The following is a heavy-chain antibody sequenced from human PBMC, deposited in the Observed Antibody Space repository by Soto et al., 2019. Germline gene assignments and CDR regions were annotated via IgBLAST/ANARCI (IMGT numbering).Heavy chain of an antibody. CDR1: GGTFSSYA. J-gene: IGHJ4*02. D-gene: IGHD3-22*01. CDR2: IIPIFGTA. V-gene: IGHV1-69*13. Sequence: SVKVSCKASGGTFSSYAISWVRQAPGQGLEWMGGIIPIFGTANYAQKFQGRVTITADESTSTAYMELSSLRSEDTAVYYCARDYYDSSGNATDDYWGQGTLVTVSS. CDR3: ARDYYDSSGNATDDY.